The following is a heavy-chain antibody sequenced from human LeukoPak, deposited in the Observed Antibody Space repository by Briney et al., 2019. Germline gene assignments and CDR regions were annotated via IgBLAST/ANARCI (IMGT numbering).Heavy chain of an antibody. CDR2: ISGSGGST. CDR3: AKGYSYGYDAFDI. D-gene: IGHD5-18*01. CDR1: GFTFSSYA. Sequence: PGGSLRLSCAASGFTFSSYAMSWVRQAPGKGLEWVSAISGSGGSTYYADSVKGRFAISRDNSKNTLYLQMNSLRAEDTAVYYCAKGYSYGYDAFDIWGQGTMVTVSS. J-gene: IGHJ3*02. V-gene: IGHV3-23*01.